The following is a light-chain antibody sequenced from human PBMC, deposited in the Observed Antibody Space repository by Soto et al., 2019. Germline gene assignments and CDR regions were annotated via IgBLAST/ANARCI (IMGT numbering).Light chain of an antibody. V-gene: IGKV1-9*01. J-gene: IGKJ5*01. CDR2: AAS. CDR3: QQLNSYPLP. CDR1: QGISSY. Sequence: DIQLTQSPSFLSASVGDRVTITCRASQGISSYLAWYQQKPGKAPKLLIYAASTLQSGVPSRFSGSGSGTEFTLTISSLQPEDIATYYCQQLNSYPLPFGQGTRLEIK.